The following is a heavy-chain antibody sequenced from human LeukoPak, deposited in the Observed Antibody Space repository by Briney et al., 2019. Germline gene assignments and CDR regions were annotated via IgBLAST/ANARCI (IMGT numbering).Heavy chain of an antibody. Sequence: AGGSLRLSCAASGFTFSSYAMSWVRQAPGEGLEWVSAISGSGGSTYYADSVKGRFTISRDNSKNTLYLQMNRLRAEDTAVYYCAKRVSFMVRGGKHFDYWGQGTLVTVSS. V-gene: IGHV3-23*01. CDR1: GFTFSSYA. D-gene: IGHD3-10*01. CDR2: ISGSGGST. J-gene: IGHJ4*02. CDR3: AKRVSFMVRGGKHFDY.